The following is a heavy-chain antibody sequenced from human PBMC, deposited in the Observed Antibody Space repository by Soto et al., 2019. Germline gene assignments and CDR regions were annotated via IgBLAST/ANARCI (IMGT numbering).Heavy chain of an antibody. CDR2: IHNSGST. CDR3: ARRWSGTDY. Sequence: QVQLQESGPGLVKPSETLSLTCTVSGGSITSYYWSWIRQPPGKGLEWIGYIHNSGSTSYNPSLQRGVTISADVSKNQFSLDLRSVTAADTAVYYCARRWSGTDYWGHGTLVTVSS. V-gene: IGHV4-59*01. CDR1: GGSITSYY. D-gene: IGHD3-10*01. J-gene: IGHJ4*01.